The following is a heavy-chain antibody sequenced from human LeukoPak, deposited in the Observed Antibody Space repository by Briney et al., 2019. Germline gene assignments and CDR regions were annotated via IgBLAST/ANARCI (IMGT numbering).Heavy chain of an antibody. J-gene: IGHJ5*02. CDR2: INTNTGNP. V-gene: IGHV7-4-1*02. CDR3: ARDVIVLVPAAPNWFDP. D-gene: IGHD2-2*01. Sequence: ASVKVSCKTSGYTFTSYAMNWVRQAPGQGLEWMGWINTNTGNPTHAQGFTGRFVFSLDTSVSTAYLQISSLKAEDTAVYYCARDVIVLVPAAPNWFDPWGQGTLVTVSS. CDR1: GYTFTSYA.